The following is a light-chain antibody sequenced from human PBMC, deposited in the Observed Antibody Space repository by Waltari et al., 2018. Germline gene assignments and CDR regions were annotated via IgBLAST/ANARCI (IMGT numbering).Light chain of an antibody. V-gene: IGKV1-9*01. CDR1: QGISNH. CDR3: QQFNSYPRT. CDR2: AAV. Sequence: DIQLTQSQSSLSASVAARVTIACRASQGISNHLAWYQQKPGKAPKLLIYAAVTLQIGVPARFSGSGAGTEFNLTISSLQPEDVATYYCQQFNSYPRTFGQGTRVEIK. J-gene: IGKJ1*01.